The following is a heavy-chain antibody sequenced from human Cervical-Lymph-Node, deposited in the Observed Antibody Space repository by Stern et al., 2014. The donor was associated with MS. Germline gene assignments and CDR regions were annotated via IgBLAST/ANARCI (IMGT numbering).Heavy chain of an antibody. V-gene: IGHV2-5*01. Sequence: QVTLRESGPTLVKPTQTLTLTCTFSGFSLSTSEVGVGWIRQPPGKALEWLAFIYWNDDKHYIPSLMSRLTITKDTSKNQVVLTMTNMGFVDTATYYCAHLDPLYSYGRLGYWGRGTLVTVSS. CDR2: IYWNDDK. CDR3: AHLDPLYSYGRLGY. D-gene: IGHD5-18*01. J-gene: IGHJ4*02. CDR1: GFSLSTSEVG.